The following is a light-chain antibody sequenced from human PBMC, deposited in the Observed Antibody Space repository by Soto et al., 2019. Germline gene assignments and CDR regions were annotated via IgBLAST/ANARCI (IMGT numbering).Light chain of an antibody. V-gene: IGLV2-14*03. J-gene: IGLJ2*01. Sequence: QSVLTQPASVSASPGQSITISCTGTSSDVGGYDYASWYQQHPGKVPKLMIFEVFRRPSGISDRFSGSKSGNTASLTISGLQAEDEADYYCCSYTTTSTFVFGGGTKLTVL. CDR1: SSDVGGYDY. CDR2: EVF. CDR3: CSYTTTSTFV.